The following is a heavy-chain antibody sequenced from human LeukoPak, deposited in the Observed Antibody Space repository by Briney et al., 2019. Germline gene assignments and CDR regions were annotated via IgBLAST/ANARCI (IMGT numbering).Heavy chain of an antibody. V-gene: IGHV3-21*01. CDR3: ARGRLACSSTSCHPNWSDP. D-gene: IGHD2-2*01. CDR1: GFSFNSYG. J-gene: IGHJ5*02. Sequence: GGSLRLSCAASGFSFNSYGMNWVRQAPGKGLEWVSFISASSAYIHYADSMKGRFTVSRDNAQNSLYLQMNSLRAEDTAVYYCARGRLACSSTSCHPNWSDPWGQGTLVTVSS. CDR2: ISASSAYI.